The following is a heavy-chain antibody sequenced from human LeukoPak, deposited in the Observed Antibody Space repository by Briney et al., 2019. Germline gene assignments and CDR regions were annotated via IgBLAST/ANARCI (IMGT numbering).Heavy chain of an antibody. D-gene: IGHD1-7*01. CDR2: ISYSGST. V-gene: IGHV4-59*01. Sequence: PSETLSLTCTVSGDSISNFYWSWIRQPPGKGLEWIGYISYSGSTNYNPSLKSRVTISVDTSKNQFSLKLTSVTAADTAVYYCARGLSLYNWNYFAGVWGQGTLVTVSS. CDR1: GDSISNFY. J-gene: IGHJ4*02. CDR3: ARGLSLYNWNYFAGV.